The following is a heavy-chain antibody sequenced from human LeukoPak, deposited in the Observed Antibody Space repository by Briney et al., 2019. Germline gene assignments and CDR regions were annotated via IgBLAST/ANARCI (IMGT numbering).Heavy chain of an antibody. D-gene: IGHD5-12*01. J-gene: IGHJ4*02. Sequence: SETLSLTCAVSSFSINTGYYWAWIRQPPGKGLEWIGTIYHGGTASYYNPSLKRRVTISVDTSKNQFSLSLTSVTAADTAMYYCARQDLYSGRGGSSHFDYWGQGTLVTVSS. CDR2: IYHGGTAS. V-gene: IGHV4-38-2*01. CDR1: SFSINTGYY. CDR3: ARQDLYSGRGGSSHFDY.